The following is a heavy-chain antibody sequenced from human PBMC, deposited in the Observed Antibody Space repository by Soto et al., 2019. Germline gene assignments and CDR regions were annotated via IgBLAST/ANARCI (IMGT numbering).Heavy chain of an antibody. D-gene: IGHD6-13*01. J-gene: IGHJ6*02. V-gene: IGHV1-2*02. CDR1: GYTFTGYY. Sequence: ASVKVSCKASGYTFTGYYMHWVRQAPGQGLEWMGWINPNSGGTNYAQKFQGRVTMTRDTSIRTAYMELSRLRSDDTAVYYCARWGSSSWYVDYYYGMDVWGQGTTVTVSS. CDR2: INPNSGGT. CDR3: ARWGSSSWYVDYYYGMDV.